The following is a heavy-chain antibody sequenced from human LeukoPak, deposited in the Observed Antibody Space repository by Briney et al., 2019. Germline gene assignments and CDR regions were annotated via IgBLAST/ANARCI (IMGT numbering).Heavy chain of an antibody. V-gene: IGHV4-61*02. Sequence: PLETLSLTCTVSGGSISSGSYYWRWIRQPAGKGLEWIGRIYTSGSTNYNPSLKSRVTISVDTSKNQFSLKLSSVTAADAPVYYCARDEPTVTTGLYYYYYYIDVWGEGTTVTVSS. CDR1: GGSISSGSYY. D-gene: IGHD4-11*01. J-gene: IGHJ6*03. CDR3: ARDEPTVTTGLYYYYYYIDV. CDR2: IYTSGST.